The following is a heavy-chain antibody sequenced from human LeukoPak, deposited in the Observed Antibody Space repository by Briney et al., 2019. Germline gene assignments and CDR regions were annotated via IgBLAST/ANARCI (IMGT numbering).Heavy chain of an antibody. D-gene: IGHD6-13*01. CDR3: AMSSSWYQPTRFDP. Sequence: SETLSLTCAVYGGSFSGYYWSWIRQPPGKGLEWIGEINHSGSTNYNPSLKSRVTISVDTSKNQFSLKLSSVTAADTAVYYCAMSSSWYQPTRFDPWGQGTLVTVSS. V-gene: IGHV4-34*01. CDR2: INHSGST. CDR1: GGSFSGYY. J-gene: IGHJ5*02.